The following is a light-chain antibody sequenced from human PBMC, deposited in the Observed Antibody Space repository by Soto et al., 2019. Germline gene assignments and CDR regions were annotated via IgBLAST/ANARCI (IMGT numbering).Light chain of an antibody. CDR2: DVT. J-gene: IGLJ1*01. CDR3: SSYTTSSTLV. V-gene: IGLV2-14*01. CDR1: SSDVGAYNY. Sequence: QSALTQPASVSGSPGQSITISCTGTSSDVGAYNYVSWYQQHPGKAPKLMIYDVTNRPSGVSYRFSGSKSGNTASLTSSGLQAEDEADYYCSSYTTSSTLVFGTGTKVTVL.